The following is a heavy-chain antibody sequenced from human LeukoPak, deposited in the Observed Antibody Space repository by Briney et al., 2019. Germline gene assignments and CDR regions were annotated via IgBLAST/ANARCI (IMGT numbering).Heavy chain of an antibody. Sequence: ASVKVSCKASGYTFTDYYIHWVRQAPGQGLKWMGWINPNNGGTNYAQKFQGRVTMTRDTSISTAYMELSRLRSDDTAVYYCAREVDYYDTSDYFPLGYWGQGTLVTVSS. J-gene: IGHJ4*02. CDR3: AREVDYYDTSDYFPLGY. CDR1: GYTFTDYY. CDR2: INPNNGGT. D-gene: IGHD3-22*01. V-gene: IGHV1-2*02.